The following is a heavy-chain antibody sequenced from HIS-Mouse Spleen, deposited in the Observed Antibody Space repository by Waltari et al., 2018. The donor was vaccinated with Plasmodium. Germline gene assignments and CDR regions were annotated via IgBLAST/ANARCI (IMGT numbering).Heavy chain of an antibody. D-gene: IGHD6-13*01. J-gene: IGHJ3*02. Sequence: EVQLVESGGGLVQPGGSLSLSCAASGFTFSSYWLHWVRQAPGKGLVWVSRINSDGSSTRYADSVKGRFTISRDNAKNTLYLQMNSLRAEDTAVYYCARTIAAAGTGDAFDMWGQGTMVTVSS. CDR2: INSDGSST. V-gene: IGHV3-74*01. CDR1: GFTFSSYW. CDR3: ARTIAAAGTGDAFDM.